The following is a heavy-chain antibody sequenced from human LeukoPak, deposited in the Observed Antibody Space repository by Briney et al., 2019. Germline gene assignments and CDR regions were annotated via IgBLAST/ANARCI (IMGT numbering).Heavy chain of an antibody. D-gene: IGHD2-15*01. V-gene: IGHV3-23*01. J-gene: IGHJ4*02. Sequence: GGSLRLSCAASGFTLSSYAMSWVRQGPGKGLEWVAATSSSDPGTYHADSVRGRFTISRDNSKNTLYLQMNRLRVEDAAVYYCARAPVTSCRGAFCYPFDYWGQGTLVTVSS. CDR2: TSSSDPGT. CDR1: GFTLSSYA. CDR3: ARAPVTSCRGAFCYPFDY.